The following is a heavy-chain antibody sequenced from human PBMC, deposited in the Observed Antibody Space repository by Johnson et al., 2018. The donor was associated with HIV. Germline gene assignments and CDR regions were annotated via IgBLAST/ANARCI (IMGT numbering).Heavy chain of an antibody. D-gene: IGHD6-13*01. V-gene: IGHV3-72*01. CDR3: ATGASSTRSLGGLDS. CDR2: TRNKAHSYTT. Sequence: VQLVESGGGLVQPGGSLRLSCAASGFTFTDHYMDWVRQAPGKGLEWVGRTRNKAHSYTTEYAASVKGRFTISRDDSKNSLYLQMNSLKSEDTAVYYCATGASSTRSLGGLDSWGQGTMGTVSS. J-gene: IGHJ3*02. CDR1: GFTFTDHY.